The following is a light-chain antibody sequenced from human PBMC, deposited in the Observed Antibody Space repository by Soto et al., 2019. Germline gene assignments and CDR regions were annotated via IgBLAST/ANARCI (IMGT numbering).Light chain of an antibody. J-gene: IGKJ5*01. CDR1: QSVSSD. CDR3: QQYNKWPPST. Sequence: EILMTQSPATLSVPPGDCATLSCRARQSVSSDLAWYQQKPGQAPRLLIYYTSTRATGFPARFSGGGSGTEFTLTISSLQSEDSAFYYCQQYNKWPPSTFGQGTRLEIK. V-gene: IGKV3-15*01. CDR2: YTS.